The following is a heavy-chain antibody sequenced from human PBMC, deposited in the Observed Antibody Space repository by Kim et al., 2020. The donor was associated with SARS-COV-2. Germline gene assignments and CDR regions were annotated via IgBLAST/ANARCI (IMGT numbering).Heavy chain of an antibody. CDR3: ARDAVREEVTTPAFDI. J-gene: IGHJ3*02. Sequence: KCQGRVTITADKSTSTAYMELSSLRSEDTAVYYCARDAVREEVTTPAFDIWGQGTMVTVSS. V-gene: IGHV1-69*04. D-gene: IGHD4-17*01.